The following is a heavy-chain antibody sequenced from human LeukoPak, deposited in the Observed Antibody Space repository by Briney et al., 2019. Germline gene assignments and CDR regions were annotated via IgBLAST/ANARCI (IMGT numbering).Heavy chain of an antibody. V-gene: IGHV3-23*01. J-gene: IGHJ5*02. CDR1: GFTFSSYA. D-gene: IGHD3-3*01. CDR3: AKDLVLRFLEWLPNNWFDP. Sequence: GGSLRLSCAASGFTFSSYAMSWVRQAPGKGLEWVSAISGSGGSTYYADSVKGRFTISRDNSRNTLYLQMNSLRAEDTAVYYCAKDLVLRFLEWLPNNWFDPWGQGTLVTVSS. CDR2: ISGSGGST.